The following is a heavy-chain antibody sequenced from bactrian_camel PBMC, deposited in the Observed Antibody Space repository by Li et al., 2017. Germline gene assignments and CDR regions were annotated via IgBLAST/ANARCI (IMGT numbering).Heavy chain of an antibody. D-gene: IGHD6*01. CDR3: AAAKYGLEWASEYTI. J-gene: IGHJ4*01. CDR2: IDGDGTT. V-gene: IGHV3S40*01. CDR1: GYTYSGYC. Sequence: DVLLVESGGGSVQAGRSLRLSCAVSGYTYSGYCMAWFRQAPGKEREGVAAIDGDGTTVYADAVKGRFTISQDGAKNTVCLQMNALKPEDTAEYYCAAAKYGLEWASEYTIWGQGTQVTVS.